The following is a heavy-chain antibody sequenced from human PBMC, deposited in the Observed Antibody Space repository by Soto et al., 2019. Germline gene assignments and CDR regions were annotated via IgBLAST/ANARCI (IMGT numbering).Heavy chain of an antibody. D-gene: IGHD2-21*02. CDR3: ARQLAYCGGDCYTEPIDY. V-gene: IGHV1-2*02. Sequence: QAQLVQSGAEVKKPGASVKVSCKTSGYTFTAYYIHWVRQAPGQGLEWVGWINPKTGDTKYAQKFQGRVTMTGDTSIPTAYMELGRLRSDDTAVYYCARQLAYCGGDCYTEPIDYWGQGTLVTVSS. J-gene: IGHJ4*02. CDR2: INPKTGDT. CDR1: GYTFTAYY.